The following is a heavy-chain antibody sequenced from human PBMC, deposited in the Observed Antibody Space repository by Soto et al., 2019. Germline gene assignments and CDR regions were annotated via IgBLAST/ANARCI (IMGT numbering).Heavy chain of an antibody. CDR1: GYIFINYY. V-gene: IGHV1-46*01. Sequence: QVHLVQSGAEVKKPGASVKVSCKASGYIFINYYIHWVRQAPGQGLEWIGIINHNGGSTNYAQKFRGLVTMARDTSTSTVYMDLRSLRSDDTVVYYCARYLAAADFWGQGTLVTVSS. J-gene: IGHJ4*02. CDR2: INHNGGST. CDR3: ARYLAAADF. D-gene: IGHD6-13*01.